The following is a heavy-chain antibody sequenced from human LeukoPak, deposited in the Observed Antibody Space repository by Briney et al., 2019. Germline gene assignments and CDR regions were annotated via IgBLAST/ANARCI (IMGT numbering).Heavy chain of an antibody. J-gene: IGHJ4*02. Sequence: SETLSLTCTVSGGSISNYYWSWIRQPPGKGLEWIGDIYYSGSTNYNPSLKSRVTISVDTSKNKCSLKLSSVTAADTAVYYCARFEIAVAGGFDYWGQGTLVTVSS. D-gene: IGHD6-19*01. CDR1: GGSISNYY. V-gene: IGHV4-59*12. CDR2: IYYSGST. CDR3: ARFEIAVAGGFDY.